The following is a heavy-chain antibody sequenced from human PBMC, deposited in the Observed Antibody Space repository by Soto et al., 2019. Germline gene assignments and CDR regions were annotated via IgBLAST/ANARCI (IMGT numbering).Heavy chain of an antibody. Sequence: GASVKVSCKASGYTFTNYAMHWVRQAPGQRLEWMGWINAGNGNTKYSQKFQGRVTITRDTSASTAYMELGSLRSEDTAVYYCARDPGYSYGYNWGQGTLVTVSS. V-gene: IGHV1-3*01. CDR2: INAGNGNT. CDR1: GYTFTNYA. D-gene: IGHD5-18*01. CDR3: ARDPGYSYGYN. J-gene: IGHJ4*02.